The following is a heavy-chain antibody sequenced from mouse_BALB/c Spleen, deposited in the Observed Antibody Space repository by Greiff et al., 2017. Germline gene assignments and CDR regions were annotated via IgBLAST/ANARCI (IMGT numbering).Heavy chain of an antibody. V-gene: IGHV5-12-2*01. CDR3: ASPGWLGAMDY. Sequence: EVKVVESGGGLVQPGGSLKLSCAASGFTFSSYTMSWVRQTPEKRLEWVAYISNGGGSTYYPDTVKGRFTISRDNAKNTLYLQMSSLKSEDTAMYYCASPGWLGAMDYWGQGTSVTVSS. D-gene: IGHD2-3*01. CDR1: GFTFSSYT. CDR2: ISNGGGST. J-gene: IGHJ4*01.